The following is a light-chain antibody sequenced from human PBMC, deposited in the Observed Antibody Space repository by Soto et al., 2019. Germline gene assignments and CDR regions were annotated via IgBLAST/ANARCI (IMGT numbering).Light chain of an antibody. Sequence: QSALTQPASVSGSPGQSITISCTGTSSDVGGYNYVSWYQHHPGKAPKLMIYDVSNRPSGVSNRFSGSKSGNTASLTISGLQAEDEADYYCSSYTRSSTYVVFGGGTKLTVL. CDR1: SSDVGGYNY. V-gene: IGLV2-14*03. CDR3: SSYTRSSTYVV. CDR2: DVS. J-gene: IGLJ2*01.